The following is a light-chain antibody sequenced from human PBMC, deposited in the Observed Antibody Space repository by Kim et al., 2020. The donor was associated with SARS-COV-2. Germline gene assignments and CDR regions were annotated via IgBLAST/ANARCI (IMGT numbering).Light chain of an antibody. J-gene: IGKJ5*01. CDR1: HSIGSW. V-gene: IGKV1-5*03. CDR2: KAS. CDR3: QQYDSYSIT. Sequence: DIQMTQSPSTLSASVGGSVTITCRASHSIGSWLAWYQQKPGKAPNLLIYKASSLETGVPSRFSGSGSGTEFTLTISSLQPDDFATYYCQQYDSYSITFGQVTRLEIK.